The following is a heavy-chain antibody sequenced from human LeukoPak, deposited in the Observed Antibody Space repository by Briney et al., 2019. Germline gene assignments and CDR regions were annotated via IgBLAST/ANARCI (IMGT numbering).Heavy chain of an antibody. CDR3: ARGSGDILTGYSGMDV. CDR2: ISYDGSNK. Sequence: PGGSLRLSCAASGFTFSSYAMHWVRQAPGKGLEWVAVISYDGSNKYYADSVKGRFTISRDNSKNTLYLQMNSLRAEDTAVCYCARGSGDILTGYSGMDVWGQGTTVTVSS. D-gene: IGHD3-9*01. V-gene: IGHV3-30-3*01. CDR1: GFTFSSYA. J-gene: IGHJ6*02.